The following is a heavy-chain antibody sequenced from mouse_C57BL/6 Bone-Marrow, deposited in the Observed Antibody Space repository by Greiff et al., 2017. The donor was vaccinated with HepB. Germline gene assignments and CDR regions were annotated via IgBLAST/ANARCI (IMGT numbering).Heavy chain of an antibody. CDR1: GYTFTSYW. Sequence: QVQLQQPGAELVKPGASVKLSCKASGYTFTSYWMQWVKQRPGQGLEWIGEIDPSDSYTNYNQKFKGKATLTVDTSSSTAYMQLSSLTSEDSAVYYCARSGDDAFAYWGQGTLVTVSA. J-gene: IGHJ3*01. CDR3: ARSGDDAFAY. V-gene: IGHV1-50*01. CDR2: IDPSDSYT. D-gene: IGHD3-1*01.